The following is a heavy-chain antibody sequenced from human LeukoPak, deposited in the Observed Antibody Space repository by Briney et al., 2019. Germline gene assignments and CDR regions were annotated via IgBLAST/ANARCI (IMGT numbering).Heavy chain of an antibody. V-gene: IGHV3-30-3*01. D-gene: IGHD3-9*01. CDR1: GFTFSSYA. Sequence: GRSLRLSCAASGFTFSSYAMHWVRQAPGKGLEWVAVISYDGSNKYYADSVKGRFTISRDNSKNSLYLQMNSLRAEDTAVYYCARDKYDILTGTCFDYWGQGTLVTVSS. J-gene: IGHJ4*02. CDR2: ISYDGSNK. CDR3: ARDKYDILTGTCFDY.